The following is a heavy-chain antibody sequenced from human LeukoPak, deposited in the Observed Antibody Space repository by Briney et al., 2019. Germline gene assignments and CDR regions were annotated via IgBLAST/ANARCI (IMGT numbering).Heavy chain of an antibody. J-gene: IGHJ4*02. D-gene: IGHD5-18*01. CDR1: GGSISRYY. Sequence: SETLSLTCTVSGGSISRYYWSWIRQPPGKGLEWIGYIYYSGSTNYNPSLKSRVTISVDTSKNQFSLKLSSVTAADTAVYYCARATYSYGRIPNYWGQGTLVTVSS. V-gene: IGHV4-59*08. CDR3: ARATYSYGRIPNY. CDR2: IYYSGST.